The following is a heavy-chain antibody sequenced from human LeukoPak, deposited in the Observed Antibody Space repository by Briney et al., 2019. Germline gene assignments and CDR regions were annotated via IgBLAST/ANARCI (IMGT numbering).Heavy chain of an antibody. J-gene: IGHJ5*02. V-gene: IGHV1-2*02. D-gene: IGHD3-10*01. CDR1: GYTFTGYY. CDR3: AREYTMVRGVNWFDP. Sequence: ASVKVSCKASGYTFTGYYMHWVRQAPGQGLEWMGWINPNSGGTNYAQKFQGRVTMTRDTSISTAYMELSRLRSDDTAVYYCAREYTMVRGVNWFDPWGQGTLVTVSS. CDR2: INPNSGGT.